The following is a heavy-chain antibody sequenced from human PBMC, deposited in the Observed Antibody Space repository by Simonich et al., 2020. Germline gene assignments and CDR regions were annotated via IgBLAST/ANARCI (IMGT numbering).Heavy chain of an antibody. CDR1: GYTFTSYG. Sequence: QVQLVQSGAEVKKPGASVKVCCKASGYTFTSYGISWVRQAPGQGLEWMGWISAYNSNTNYAKKRQGRGTMTTDTSTSTAYMELRSLRSDDTAVDYCARSTTGTTAFDIWGQGTMVTVSS. D-gene: IGHD1-1*01. CDR2: ISAYNSNT. J-gene: IGHJ3*02. V-gene: IGHV1-18*01. CDR3: ARSTTGTTAFDI.